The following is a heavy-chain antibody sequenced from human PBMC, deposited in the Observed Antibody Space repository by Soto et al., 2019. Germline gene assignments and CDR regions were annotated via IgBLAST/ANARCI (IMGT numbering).Heavy chain of an antibody. CDR1: EFSFSNSW. Sequence: PGXSLILSSAASEFSFSNSWMHWVRQAPGKGLVWVSRINIDGSSTDYADSVKGRFTISRDNAKNTLHLNSVTAEDTAVYYCARDGNWRLDYWGQGALVTVSS. CDR2: INIDGSST. D-gene: IGHD1-1*01. CDR3: ARDGNWRLDY. V-gene: IGHV3-74*01. J-gene: IGHJ4*02.